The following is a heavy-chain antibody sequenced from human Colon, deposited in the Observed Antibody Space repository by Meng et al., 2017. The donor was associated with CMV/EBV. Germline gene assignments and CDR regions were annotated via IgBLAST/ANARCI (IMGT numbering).Heavy chain of an antibody. J-gene: IGHJ4*02. V-gene: IGHV3-30*04. CDR2: ISYDGSNK. D-gene: IGHD1-26*01. CDR1: GFTFSSYA. Sequence: GGSLRLSCAASGFTFSSYAMHWVRQAPGKGLEWVAVISYDGSNKYYADSVKGRFTISRDNSKNTLYLQMNSLRAEDTAVYYCARAFRGSYYFDYWGQGTLVTVSS. CDR3: ARAFRGSYYFDY.